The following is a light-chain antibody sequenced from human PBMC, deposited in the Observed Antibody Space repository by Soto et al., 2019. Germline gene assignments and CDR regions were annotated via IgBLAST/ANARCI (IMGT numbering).Light chain of an antibody. CDR3: QQYDNFPLT. CDR1: QSISSW. V-gene: IGKV1-5*03. CDR2: KSS. J-gene: IGKJ4*01. Sequence: DIQITQSPSTLSASVGDRVIITCRASQSISSWLAWYQQKPGKVPKLLYKSSNLESGVPSRFSGSGSGTEFTLTISSLQPDDFATYYCQQYDNFPLTFGGGTKVDIK.